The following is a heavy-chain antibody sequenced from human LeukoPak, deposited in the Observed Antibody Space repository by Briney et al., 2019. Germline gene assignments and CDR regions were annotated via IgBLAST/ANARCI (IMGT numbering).Heavy chain of an antibody. CDR3: ARVGLGYCSSTSCYWDYYYYMDV. CDR2: ISGSGGST. CDR1: GFTFDDYG. V-gene: IGHV3-23*01. J-gene: IGHJ6*03. Sequence: GGSLRLSCAASGFTFDDYGMSWVRQAPGKGLEWVSAISGSGGSTYYAGSVKGRFTISRDNSKNSLYLQMNSLRAEDTAVYYCARVGLGYCSSTSCYWDYYYYMDVWGKGTTVTISS. D-gene: IGHD2-2*01.